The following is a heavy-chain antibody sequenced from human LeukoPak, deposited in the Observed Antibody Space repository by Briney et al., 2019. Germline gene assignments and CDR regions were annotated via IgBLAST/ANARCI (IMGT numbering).Heavy chain of an antibody. CDR3: ARGAPVYYYGMDV. CDR1: GGSISSGGYS. V-gene: IGHV4-30-2*01. CDR2: IYHSGST. Sequence: SETLSLTCAVSGGSISSGGYSWSWIRQPPGKGLEWIGYIYHSGSTYYNPSLKSRVTLSVDRSKNQFSLKLSSVTAADTAVYYCARGAPVYYYGMDVWGQGTTVTVSS. J-gene: IGHJ6*02.